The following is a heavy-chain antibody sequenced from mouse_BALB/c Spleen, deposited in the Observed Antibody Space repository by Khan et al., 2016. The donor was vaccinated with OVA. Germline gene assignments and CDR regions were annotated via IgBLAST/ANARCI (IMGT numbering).Heavy chain of an antibody. CDR2: IWGDGST. D-gene: IGHD2-14*01. V-gene: IGHV2-6-7*01. CDR1: GFSLTGFG. CDR3: AREVRHGGFAY. J-gene: IGHJ3*01. Sequence: QVQLKQSGPGLVAPSQSLSITCTVSGFSLTGFGINWVRQPPGKGLEWLGMIWGDGSTDYNSAIKSRLSISKDNSKSPVFLKMNSLQTEDTARYYCAREVRHGGFAYWGQGTLVTVSA.